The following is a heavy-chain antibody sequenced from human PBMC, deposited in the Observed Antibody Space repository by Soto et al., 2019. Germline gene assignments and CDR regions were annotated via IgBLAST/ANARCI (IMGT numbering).Heavy chain of an antibody. CDR3: ARVSSAPFDI. CDR1: GFSFSSYW. CDR2: ISLDGSAT. Sequence: GGSLRLSCAASGFSFSSYWVHWVRQAPGKGLVWVSRISLDGSATTYADSVKGRFTISRDNAKNTLYLQMNSLRAEDTAVYYCARVSSAPFDIWGQGTMVTVPS. V-gene: IGHV3-74*01. J-gene: IGHJ3*02.